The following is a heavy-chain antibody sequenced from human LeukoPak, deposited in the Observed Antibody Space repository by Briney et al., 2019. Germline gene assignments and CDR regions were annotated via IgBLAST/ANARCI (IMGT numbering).Heavy chain of an antibody. J-gene: IGHJ6*03. CDR1: GGSISSYY. Sequence: SETLSLTCTVSGGSISSYYWSWTRQPPGKGLEWIGYIYYSGSTNYNPSLKSRVTISVDTSKNQFSLKLSSVTAADTAVYYCARATYYYDSSGHYYYYYYMDVWGKGTTVTVSS. D-gene: IGHD3-22*01. V-gene: IGHV4-59*01. CDR3: ARATYYYDSSGHYYYYYYMDV. CDR2: IYYSGST.